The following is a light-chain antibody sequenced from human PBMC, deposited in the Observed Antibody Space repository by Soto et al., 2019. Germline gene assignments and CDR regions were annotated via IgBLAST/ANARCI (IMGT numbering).Light chain of an antibody. J-gene: IGKJ2*01. V-gene: IGKV1-12*01. CDR1: QGISSW. CDR2: AAS. Sequence: DIQMTQSPSSVSASVGDRDTITSRASQGISSWLAWYQQNPGEAPKLLIYAASSVQSGVPSRFSGSGPVTEVTLTISRLQPEDFAVDYCQQYGSSPYTCGLGNKLEIK. CDR3: QQYGSSPYT.